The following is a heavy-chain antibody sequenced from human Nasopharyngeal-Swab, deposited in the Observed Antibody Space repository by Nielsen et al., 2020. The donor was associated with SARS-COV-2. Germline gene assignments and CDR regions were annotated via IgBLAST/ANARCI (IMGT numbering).Heavy chain of an antibody. CDR3: ASRGIWFGEFVFDY. J-gene: IGHJ4*02. V-gene: IGHV3-48*04. Sequence: GALKISCAASGFTFRSYAMSWVRQPPGKGLEWVSYISSSGSTIYYADSVKGRFTISRDNAKNSLYLQMNSLRAEDTAVYYCASRGIWFGEFVFDYWGQGTLVTVSS. CDR1: GFTFRSYA. D-gene: IGHD3-10*01. CDR2: ISSSGSTI.